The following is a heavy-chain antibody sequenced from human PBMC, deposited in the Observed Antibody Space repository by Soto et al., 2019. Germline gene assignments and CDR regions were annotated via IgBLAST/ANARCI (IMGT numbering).Heavy chain of an antibody. V-gene: IGHV4-61*01. Sequence: PSETLSLTCTVSGGSFKSGSYSWSWIRQHPGKGLEWIGYVYHTGRTSYNPSLKSRVSISMDTSKNQFSLNLDSVTAADTAVYFCARDFAYFDSWGQGTLVTVPQ. CDR2: VYHTGRT. CDR1: GGSFKSGSYS. J-gene: IGHJ4*02. D-gene: IGHD3-3*01. CDR3: ARDFAYFDS.